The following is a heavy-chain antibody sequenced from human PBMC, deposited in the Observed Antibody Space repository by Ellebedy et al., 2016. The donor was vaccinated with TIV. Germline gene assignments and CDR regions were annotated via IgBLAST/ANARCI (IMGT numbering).Heavy chain of an antibody. J-gene: IGHJ4*02. CDR2: ISYDGNKT. D-gene: IGHD3-9*01. CDR3: ASNYATYYDILTGYVFDY. V-gene: IGHV3-30-3*01. Sequence: GGSLRLXCAASGFTFSDYAMHWVRQAPGKGLEWAALISYDGNKTDYVDSVKGRFTISRDNSKNTLYLQMNSLRAEDTAVYYCASNYATYYDILTGYVFDYWGQGTLVTVSS. CDR1: GFTFSDYA.